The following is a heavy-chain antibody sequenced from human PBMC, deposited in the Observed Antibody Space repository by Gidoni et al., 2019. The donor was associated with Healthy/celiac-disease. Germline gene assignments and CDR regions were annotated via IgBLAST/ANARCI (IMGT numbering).Heavy chain of an antibody. CDR2: IDWDDDK. CDR3: ARIRGDSYYDSCGYGFDS. D-gene: IGHD3-22*01. CDR1: GFSLSTIGMC. J-gene: IGHJ5*01. V-gene: IGHV2-70*01. Sequence: QVTLRESGPALVKPTQTSTLACTCSGFSLSTIGMCGSWSRQPPGRALEWLALIDWDDDKYYITSMKTRLTISTDTSKNQVVLRLTTMDPVDTSSYYCARIRGDSYYDSCGYGFDSWGQGTLVTVSS.